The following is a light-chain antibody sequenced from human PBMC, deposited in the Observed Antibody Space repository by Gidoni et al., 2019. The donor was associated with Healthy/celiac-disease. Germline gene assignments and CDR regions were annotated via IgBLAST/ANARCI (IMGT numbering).Light chain of an antibody. CDR3: QQYNSYPLT. J-gene: IGKJ4*01. CDR1: QSISSW. V-gene: IGKV1-5*03. Sequence: DIQMTQSPSTLSASVGDRVTITCRASQSISSWLAWYQQKPGKAPKLLIYKASSLESGVPSRFSGSGSGTEFTLTISSPQPDDFATYYCQQYNSYPLTFGGXTKVEIK. CDR2: KAS.